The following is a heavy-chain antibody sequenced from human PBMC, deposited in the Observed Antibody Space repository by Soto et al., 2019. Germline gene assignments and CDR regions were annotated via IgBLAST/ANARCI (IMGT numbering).Heavy chain of an antibody. Sequence: GGSLRLSCAASGFTFSSYGMHWVRQAPGKGLEWVAVIWYDGSNKYYADSVKGRFTISRDNSKNTLYLQMNSLRAEDTAVYYCARDKGDSSWTGPWFDPWGQGTLVTVSS. CDR3: ARDKGDSSWTGPWFDP. CDR1: GFTFSSYG. D-gene: IGHD6-13*01. V-gene: IGHV3-33*01. J-gene: IGHJ5*02. CDR2: IWYDGSNK.